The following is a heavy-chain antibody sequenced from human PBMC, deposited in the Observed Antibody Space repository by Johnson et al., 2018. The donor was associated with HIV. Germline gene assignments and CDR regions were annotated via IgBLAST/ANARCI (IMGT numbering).Heavy chain of an antibody. V-gene: IGHV3-66*02. Sequence: VQLVESGGGLVQPGGSLRLSCAASGFIVSSKYMTWFRQAPGKGLEWVSVLYADGRTYYADSVKGRFTVSSDYSENTLYLQMNSLTAEDTAVYYCARVRYSSGWPIYAFDIWGQGTVVIVSS. CDR3: ARVRYSSGWPIYAFDI. D-gene: IGHD6-19*01. CDR1: GFIVSSKY. J-gene: IGHJ3*02. CDR2: LYADGRT.